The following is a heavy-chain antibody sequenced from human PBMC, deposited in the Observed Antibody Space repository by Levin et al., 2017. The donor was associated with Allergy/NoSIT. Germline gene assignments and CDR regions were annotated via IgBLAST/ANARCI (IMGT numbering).Heavy chain of an antibody. CDR1: GGSISSGGYS. CDR3: ARDRIHGYNYQRYFDL. Sequence: SQTLSLTCAVSGGSISSGGYSWSWIRQPPGKGLEWIGYIYHSGSTYYNPSLKSRVTISVDRSKNQFSLKLSSVTAADTAVYYCARDRIHGYNYQRYFDLWGRGTLVTVSS. D-gene: IGHD5-24*01. V-gene: IGHV4-30-2*01. J-gene: IGHJ2*01. CDR2: IYHSGST.